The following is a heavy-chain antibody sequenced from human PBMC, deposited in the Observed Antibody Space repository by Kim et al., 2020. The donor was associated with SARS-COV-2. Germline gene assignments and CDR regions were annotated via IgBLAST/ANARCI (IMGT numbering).Heavy chain of an antibody. V-gene: IGHV3-9*01. J-gene: IGHJ3*02. CDR1: GFTFDDYA. Sequence: GGSLRLSCAASGFTFDDYAMHWVRQAPGKGLEWVSGISWNSGSIGYADSVKGRFTISRDNAKNSLYLQMNSLRAEDTALYYCASAGRGLRYFDWLGAFD. CDR3: ASAGRGLRYFDWLGAFD. CDR2: ISWNSGSI. D-gene: IGHD3-9*01.